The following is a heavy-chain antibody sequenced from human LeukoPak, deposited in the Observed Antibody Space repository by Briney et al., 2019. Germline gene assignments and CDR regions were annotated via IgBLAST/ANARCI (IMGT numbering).Heavy chain of an antibody. CDR3: ARARDSSFDY. V-gene: IGHV4-34*01. CDR2: INHSGST. Sequence: SETLCLTCAVYGGSFSGYYWSWIRQPPGKGLEWIGEINHSGSTNYNPSLKSRVTISVDTSKNQFSLKLSSVTAADTAVYYCARARDSSFDYWGQGTLVTVSS. D-gene: IGHD6-13*01. J-gene: IGHJ4*02. CDR1: GGSFSGYY.